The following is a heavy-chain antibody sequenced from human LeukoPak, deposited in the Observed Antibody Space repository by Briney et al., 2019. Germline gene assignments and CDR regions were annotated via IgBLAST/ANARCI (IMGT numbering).Heavy chain of an antibody. CDR1: GGSISSGGYS. D-gene: IGHD2-21*02. Sequence: SQTLSLTCAVSGGSISSGGYSWSWIRQPPGKGLEWIGYIYHSGSTYYNPSLKSRVTISVDRSKNQFSLKLSSVTAADTAVYYCARDAVHPGYCGGDCPRRRFDPWGQGTLVTVSS. V-gene: IGHV4-30-2*01. J-gene: IGHJ5*02. CDR3: ARDAVHPGYCGGDCPRRRFDP. CDR2: IYHSGST.